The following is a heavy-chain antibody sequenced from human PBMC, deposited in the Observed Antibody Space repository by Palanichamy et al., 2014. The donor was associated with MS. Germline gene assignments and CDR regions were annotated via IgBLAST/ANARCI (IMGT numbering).Heavy chain of an antibody. D-gene: IGHD1-26*01. J-gene: IGHJ2*01. V-gene: IGHV1-46*01. Sequence: QVQLVQSGAEVKKPGASVKVSCKASGYIFSSYCMHWVRQAPGQGPEWMGTINPDGGSTTYAQNFQGRVTMTRDKSTTTVYMDLSSLTPEDTAVYFCARAEGLHYRYWHFDFWGRGTLVTVSS. CDR2: INPDGGST. CDR1: GYIFSSYC. CDR3: ARAEGLHYRYWHFDF.